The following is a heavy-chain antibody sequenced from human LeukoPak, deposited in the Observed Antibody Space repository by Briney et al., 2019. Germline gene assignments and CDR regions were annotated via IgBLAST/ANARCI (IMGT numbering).Heavy chain of an antibody. Sequence: SVKVSCKASGGTFSSYAISGVRQAPGQGREWMGGIIHIFGTANYAQKFQGRVTITADESTSTAYMALSSLRSEDTAVYYCARGGDSSGYYYRYFDYWGQGTLVTVPS. D-gene: IGHD3-22*01. V-gene: IGHV1-69*13. CDR3: ARGGDSSGYYYRYFDY. CDR1: GGTFSSYA. CDR2: IIHIFGTA. J-gene: IGHJ4*02.